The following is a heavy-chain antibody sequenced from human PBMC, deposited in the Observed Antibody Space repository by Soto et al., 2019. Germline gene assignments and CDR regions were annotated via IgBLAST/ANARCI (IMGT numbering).Heavy chain of an antibody. CDR1: GGSISSGYYY. Sequence: SETLSLTCSVSGGSISSGYYYWSWILHPPGKGLEWIGNIDYSVNTYYNPSLKSRLIISIDTSKHQFSLKVGSVTAADTAVYYCASPSLYGTDVWGQGTTVNVSS. J-gene: IGHJ6*02. CDR3: ASPSLYGTDV. CDR2: IDYSVNT. V-gene: IGHV4-30-4*01.